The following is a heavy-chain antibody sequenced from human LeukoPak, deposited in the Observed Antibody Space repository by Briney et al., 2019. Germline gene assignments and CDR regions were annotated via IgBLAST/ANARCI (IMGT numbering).Heavy chain of an antibody. CDR2: ISSSSSTI. CDR1: RFTFSSYS. J-gene: IGHJ6*03. CDR3: ARIGAPYCSSTSCYHRDYYYYYYMDV. V-gene: IGHV3-48*01. Sequence: GGSLRLSCADSRFTFSSYSMNWVRQAPGKGLEWVSYISSSSSTIYYADSVKGRFTISRDNAKNSLYLQMNSLRAEDTAVYYCARIGAPYCSSTSCYHRDYYYYYYMDVWGKGTTVTVSS. D-gene: IGHD2-2*01.